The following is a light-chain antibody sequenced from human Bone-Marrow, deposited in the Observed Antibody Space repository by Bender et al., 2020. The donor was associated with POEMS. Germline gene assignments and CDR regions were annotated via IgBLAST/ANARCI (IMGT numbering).Light chain of an antibody. CDR1: KLGDRY. CDR3: QAWDHISVV. V-gene: IGLV3-1*01. Sequence: SYDLTQPPSVSVSPGQTASITCSGDKLGDRYVCWYQQKPGQPPVLVIYQDRSRPSGIPERFSGSNSGNTATLTISGTHAQDEADYYCQAWDHISVVFGGGTKLTVL. CDR2: QDR. J-gene: IGLJ2*01.